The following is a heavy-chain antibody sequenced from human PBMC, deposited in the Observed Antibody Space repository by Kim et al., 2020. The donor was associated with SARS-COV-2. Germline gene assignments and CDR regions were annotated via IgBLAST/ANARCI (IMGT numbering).Heavy chain of an antibody. Sequence: GGSLRLSCAASGFTFSSYSMNWVRQAPGKGLEWVSSISSSSSYIYYADSVKGRFTISRDNAKNSLYLQMNSLRAEDTAVYYCARWATLYGQTPGPYWYFDLWGRGTLVTVSS. CDR1: GFTFSSYS. D-gene: IGHD3-10*01. J-gene: IGHJ2*01. V-gene: IGHV3-21*01. CDR2: ISSSSSYI. CDR3: ARWATLYGQTPGPYWYFDL.